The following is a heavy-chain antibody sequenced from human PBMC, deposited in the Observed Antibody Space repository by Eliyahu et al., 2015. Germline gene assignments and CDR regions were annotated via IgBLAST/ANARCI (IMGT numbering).Heavy chain of an antibody. D-gene: IGHD5-18*01. CDR3: ARSPHWTTAMVPFDY. Sequence: QVQLQESGPGLVKPSETLSPTCTVSGGSVSSSFYYWSWIRQPPGKGLEWIGYIYYSGSTNYNPSLRSRVTISVDTSKNQFSLKLSSVTAADTAVYYCARSPHWTTAMVPFDYWGRGTLVTVSS. J-gene: IGHJ4*02. CDR1: GGSVSSSFYY. V-gene: IGHV4-61*01. CDR2: IYYSGST.